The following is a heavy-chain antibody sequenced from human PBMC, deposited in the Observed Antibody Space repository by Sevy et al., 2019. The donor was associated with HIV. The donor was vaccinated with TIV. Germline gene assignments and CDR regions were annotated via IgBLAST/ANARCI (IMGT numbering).Heavy chain of an antibody. D-gene: IGHD3-22*01. J-gene: IGHJ4*02. CDR3: AKDADRSGYTNDAHFDY. CDR1: GITFSYYG. Sequence: GGSLRLSCAASGITFSYYGMHRVRQAPGKGLEWVAFISYDGSDKFYADSVKGRFTTSRDNSKNTLYLQMNSLRGEDTAVYFCAKDADRSGYTNDAHFDYWGQGTLVTVSS. V-gene: IGHV3-30*18. CDR2: ISYDGSDK.